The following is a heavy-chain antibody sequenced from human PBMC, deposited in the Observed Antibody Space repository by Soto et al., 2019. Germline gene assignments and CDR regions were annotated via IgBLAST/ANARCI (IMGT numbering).Heavy chain of an antibody. J-gene: IGHJ6*02. CDR1: GGSISSGGYY. CDR2: IYYSGST. V-gene: IGHV4-31*03. CDR3: AGAARALYYYYGMDV. Sequence: SETLSLTCTVSGGSISSGGYYWSWIRQHPGKGLEWIGYIYYSGSTYYNPSLKSRVTTSVDTSKNQFSLKLSSVTAADTAVYYCAGAARALYYYYGMDVWGQGTTVTVSS. D-gene: IGHD6-6*01.